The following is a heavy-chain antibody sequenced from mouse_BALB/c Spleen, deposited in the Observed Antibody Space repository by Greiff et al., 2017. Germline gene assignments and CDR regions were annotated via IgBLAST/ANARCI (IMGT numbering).Heavy chain of an antibody. J-gene: IGHJ4*01. Sequence: EVQVVESGGDLVKPGGSLKLSCAASGFTFSSYGMSWVRQTPDKRLEWVATISSGGSYTYYPDSVKGRFTISRDNAKNTLYLQMSSLKSEDTAMYYCARQTAGGYAMDYWGQGTSVTVSS. CDR1: GFTFSSYG. CDR2: ISSGGSYT. V-gene: IGHV5-6*01. CDR3: ARQTAGGYAMDY. D-gene: IGHD1-2*01.